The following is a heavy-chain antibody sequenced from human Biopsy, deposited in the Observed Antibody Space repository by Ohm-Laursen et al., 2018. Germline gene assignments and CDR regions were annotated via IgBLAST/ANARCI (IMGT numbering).Heavy chain of an antibody. D-gene: IGHD1-26*01. J-gene: IGHJ4*02. CDR3: AIEGGTYSKPFDY. CDR2: TTPDSGKV. V-gene: IGHV1-8*01. CDR1: GYTFSSYD. Sequence: SVKVSCKASGYTFSSYDITWVRQATGQGLEWMGCTTPDSGKVDYAQKFQGRVTMTTNTSVNTGDMELSSLKFEDTAVYYCAIEGGTYSKPFDYWGQGSQVIVSP.